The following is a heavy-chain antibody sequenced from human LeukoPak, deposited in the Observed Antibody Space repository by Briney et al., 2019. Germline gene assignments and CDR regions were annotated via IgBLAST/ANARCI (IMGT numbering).Heavy chain of an antibody. J-gene: IGHJ4*02. D-gene: IGHD2-15*01. CDR3: ARAVGYCSGGSCLYYFDY. V-gene: IGHV4-59*08. CDR2: IYHSGST. CDR1: GGSISTYY. Sequence: SETLSLTCTVSGGSISTYYWSWIRQPPGKGLEWLGYIYHSGSTTYNPSLKSRVTISVDTSKNQFSLRLSSVTAADTAVYYCARAVGYCSGGSCLYYFDYWGQGTLVTVSS.